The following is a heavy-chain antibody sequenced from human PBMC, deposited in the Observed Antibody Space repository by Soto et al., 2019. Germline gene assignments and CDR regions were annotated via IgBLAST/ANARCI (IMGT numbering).Heavy chain of an antibody. CDR3: ASDNHRGVVGAMGYYFDY. CDR1: GDPFSSYA. J-gene: IGHJ4*02. Sequence: QVQLVQSGAEVKKPGSSVKVSCKASGDPFSSYAISWVRQAPGQGLAWMGGIIPILGAANYAQKFQGRVTITADKSTSTVYMELSSLRSEDTAVYYCASDNHRGVVGAMGYYFDYWGQGTLVTVSS. CDR2: IIPILGAA. D-gene: IGHD1-26*01. V-gene: IGHV1-69*06.